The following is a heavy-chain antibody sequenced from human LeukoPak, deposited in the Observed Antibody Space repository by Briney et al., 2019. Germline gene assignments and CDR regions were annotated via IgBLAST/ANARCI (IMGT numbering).Heavy chain of an antibody. CDR3: ARGSGSSGWRLHVY. V-gene: IGHV7-4-1*02. D-gene: IGHD6-19*01. CDR1: GYTFTSYA. CDR2: INTNTGNP. J-gene: IGHJ4*02. Sequence: ASVKVSCKASGYTFTSYAMNWVRQAPGQGLEWMGWINTNTGNPTYAQGFTGRFVFSLDTSVSTAYLQISSLKAEDTAIYYCARGSGSSGWRLHVYWGQGTLVTVFS.